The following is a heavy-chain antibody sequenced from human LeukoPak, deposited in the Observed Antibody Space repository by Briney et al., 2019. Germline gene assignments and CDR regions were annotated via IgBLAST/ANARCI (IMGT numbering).Heavy chain of an antibody. CDR2: INHSGST. V-gene: IGHV4-34*01. CDR3: AGNKDIVATIYDY. Sequence: SETLSLTCAVYGGSFSGYYWSWLRPPPGKGLEWFGEINHSGSTNYNPPLKSRVTISVDTSKNQFSLKLSSVTAADTAVYYCAGNKDIVATIYDYWGQGTLVTVSS. J-gene: IGHJ4*02. D-gene: IGHD5-12*01. CDR1: GGSFSGYY.